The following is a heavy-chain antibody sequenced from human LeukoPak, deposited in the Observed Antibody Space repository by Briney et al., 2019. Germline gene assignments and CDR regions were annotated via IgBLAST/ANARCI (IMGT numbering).Heavy chain of an antibody. CDR1: GFTFSSYW. CDR2: INSDGSST. CDR3: ERDPDGYNAPFDS. D-gene: IGHD5-24*01. J-gene: IGHJ4*01. V-gene: IGHV3-74*01. Sequence: GGSLRLSCAASGFTFSSYWMHWVRQAPGKGLVWVSRINSDGSSTSYADSVKGRFTISRDNAKNTLYLQMNSLRAEDTAVYSCERDPDGYNAPFDSWGKEPWSPSPQ.